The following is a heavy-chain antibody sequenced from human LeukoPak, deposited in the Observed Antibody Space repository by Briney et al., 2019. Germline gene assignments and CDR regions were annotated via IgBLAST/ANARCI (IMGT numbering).Heavy chain of an antibody. CDR2: ISDNGGST. V-gene: IGHV3-23*01. CDR3: AKPPPDSSSWLFDY. D-gene: IGHD6-13*01. CDR1: GFTFSTYA. Sequence: GGSLRLSCAASGFTFSTYAMSWVRQAPGKGLEWVSTISDNGGSTYYADSVKGRFTISRDNSKDTLYLQMNSLRVEDTAVYYCAKPPPDSSSWLFDYWGQGTLVTVSS. J-gene: IGHJ4*02.